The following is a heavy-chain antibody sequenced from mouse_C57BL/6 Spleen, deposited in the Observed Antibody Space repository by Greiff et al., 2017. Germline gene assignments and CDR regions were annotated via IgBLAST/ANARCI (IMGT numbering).Heavy chain of an antibody. CDR3: ARDPRTAQAPWFAY. Sequence: EVQVVESGGGLVKPGGSLKLSCAASGFTFSSYAMSWVRQTPEKRLEWVATISDGGSYTYYPDNVKGRFTISRDNAKNNLYLQMSHLKSEDTAMYYCARDPRTAQAPWFAYWGQGTLVTVSA. J-gene: IGHJ3*01. CDR1: GFTFSSYA. V-gene: IGHV5-4*01. CDR2: ISDGGSYT. D-gene: IGHD3-2*02.